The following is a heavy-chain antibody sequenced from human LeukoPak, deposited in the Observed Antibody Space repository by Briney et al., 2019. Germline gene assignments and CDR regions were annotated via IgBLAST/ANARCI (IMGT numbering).Heavy chain of an antibody. CDR3: ARERCTGAACSGYYLGMDV. V-gene: IGHV3-11*01. CDR1: GFTFSDFY. J-gene: IGHJ6*02. D-gene: IGHD2-8*02. CDR2: IGGSGTDI. Sequence: PGGSLRLSCAASGFTFSDFYMSWIRQAPGKGLEWLSYIGGSGTDIKYADSVKGRFTISRDNAKKSLYLQMTSLRVEDAAVYYCARERCTGAACSGYYLGMDVWGQGTTVSVSS.